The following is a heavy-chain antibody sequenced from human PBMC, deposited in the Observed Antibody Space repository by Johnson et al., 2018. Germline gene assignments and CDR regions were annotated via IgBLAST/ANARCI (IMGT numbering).Heavy chain of an antibody. CDR1: GFTFEHYA. CDR3: AKAPVGWLGEGAEYFQH. V-gene: IGHV3-9*01. CDR2: ISWNSGSI. Sequence: VQLVQSGGGLVQPGRSLRVSCAASGFTFEHYAMHWVRQAPGKGLEWVSGISWNSGSIGYADSVEGRFTISRDNAKNSLYLQMNSLRPEDTALYYCAKAPVGWLGEGAEYFQHWGQGTLVTVSS. J-gene: IGHJ1*01. D-gene: IGHD3-3*01.